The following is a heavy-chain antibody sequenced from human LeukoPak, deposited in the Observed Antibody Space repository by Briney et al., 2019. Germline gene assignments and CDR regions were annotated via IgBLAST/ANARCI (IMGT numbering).Heavy chain of an antibody. CDR1: GFTFSNFW. Sequence: PGGSLRLSCAASGFTFSNFWMSWVRQAPGKGLEWVANIKPDGSEKYYVDSVRGRFTISRDNAKNSLFLQLNGLRADDTAVYYCARGPGRAYVTYYFDSWGLGTLVTVSS. V-gene: IGHV3-7*01. CDR2: IKPDGSEK. CDR3: ARGPGRAYVTYYFDS. D-gene: IGHD3-16*01. J-gene: IGHJ4*02.